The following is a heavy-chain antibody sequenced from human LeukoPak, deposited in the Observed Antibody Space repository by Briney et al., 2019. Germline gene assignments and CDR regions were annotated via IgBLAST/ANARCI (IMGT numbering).Heavy chain of an antibody. D-gene: IGHD3-10*01. Sequence: PSETLSLTCTVSGGSISSNSYYWGWIRQSPGKGLEWIGSIYYSGSTYYNTSLKSRVTISVDTSKNQFSLKLSSVTAADTAMYYCARNRYYYGSGNYGVPNWFDPWGQGTLVTVSS. CDR2: IYYSGST. V-gene: IGHV4-39*01. J-gene: IGHJ5*02. CDR1: GGSISSNSYY. CDR3: ARNRYYYGSGNYGVPNWFDP.